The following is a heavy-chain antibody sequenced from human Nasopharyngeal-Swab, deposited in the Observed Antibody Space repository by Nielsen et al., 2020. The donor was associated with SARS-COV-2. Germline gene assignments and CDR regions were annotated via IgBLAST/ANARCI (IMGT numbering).Heavy chain of an antibody. CDR1: DFTMSRNG. CDR2: IRSISSTS. J-gene: IGHJ4*02. CDR3: ARDVAIVGATLEN. V-gene: IGHV3-48*02. Sequence: GESLKISCAASDFTMSRNGMHWVRQAPGKGLEWVAYIRSISSTSYYADSVKGRSTISRDNTKNSLYLQMNSLRDEDTALYYCARDVAIVGATLENWGQGTLVTVSS. D-gene: IGHD1-26*01.